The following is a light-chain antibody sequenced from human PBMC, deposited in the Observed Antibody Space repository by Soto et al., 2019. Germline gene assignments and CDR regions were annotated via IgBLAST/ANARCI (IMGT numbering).Light chain of an antibody. CDR1: RSLLYSFNNKNY. V-gene: IGKV4-1*01. Sequence: VLTPSPYSLAVSLGARATINCKSSRSLLYSFNNKNYLAWYQQKPGQPPRLLIYWASIRESGVPDRFSGSGSGTDFTLTISSLQVEDVALYYCQQYYSSPVTFGQGTRLEIK. CDR2: WAS. J-gene: IGKJ5*01. CDR3: QQYYSSPVT.